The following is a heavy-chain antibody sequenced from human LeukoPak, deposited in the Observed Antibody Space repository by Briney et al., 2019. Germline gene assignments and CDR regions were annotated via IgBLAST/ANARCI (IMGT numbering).Heavy chain of an antibody. J-gene: IGHJ3*02. Sequence: PGGSLRLSCAASGFTFSSYAMHWVRQAPGKGLEWVAVISYDGSNKYYADSVKGRFTISRDNSKNTLYLQMNSLRAEDTAVYYCAKDTYYDILAGYSDDAFDIWGQGTMVTVSS. CDR3: AKDTYYDILAGYSDDAFDI. CDR1: GFTFSSYA. CDR2: ISYDGSNK. D-gene: IGHD3-9*01. V-gene: IGHV3-30-3*01.